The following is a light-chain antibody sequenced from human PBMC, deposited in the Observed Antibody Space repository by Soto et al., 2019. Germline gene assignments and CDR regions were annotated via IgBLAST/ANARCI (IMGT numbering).Light chain of an antibody. V-gene: IGLV2-14*01. J-gene: IGLJ2*01. CDR3: SSYTSSSTLMV. Sequence: QSALTQPASVSGSPGQSITISCTGTSSDVGGYNYVSWYQQHPGKAPKHMIYDVSNRPSGVSNRFSGSKSGNTASLTISGLQAEDEADYYCSSYTSSSTLMVFGGGTQLTVL. CDR2: DVS. CDR1: SSDVGGYNY.